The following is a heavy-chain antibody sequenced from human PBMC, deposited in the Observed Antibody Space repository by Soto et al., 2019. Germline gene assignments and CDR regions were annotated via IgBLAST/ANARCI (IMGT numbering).Heavy chain of an antibody. D-gene: IGHD1-26*01. J-gene: IGHJ6*02. CDR2: ISGYNGNT. CDR3: AREVGAPYGSSDGMDV. Sequence: QVQLVQSGAEVKKPGASVKVSCKASGYNFINYGLTWGRQAPGQGLEVMGWISGYNGNTNYAQKLQGRVTMTTDTSTSTAYMELRSLRSDDTAVYYCAREVGAPYGSSDGMDVWGQGTTVTVSS. CDR1: GYNFINYG. V-gene: IGHV1-18*04.